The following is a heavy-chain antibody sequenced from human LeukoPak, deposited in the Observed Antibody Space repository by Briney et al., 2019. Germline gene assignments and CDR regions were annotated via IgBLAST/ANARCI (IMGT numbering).Heavy chain of an antibody. D-gene: IGHD3-10*01. CDR1: GFTFTSSA. V-gene: IGHV1-58*02. CDR2: IVVGSGNT. CDR3: AAGRITMVRGAPDAFDI. Sequence: GASVKVSCKASGFTFTSSAMQWVRQARGQRLEWIGWIVVGSGNTNYAQKFQERVTITRDMSTSTAYMELSSLRSEDTAVYYCAAGRITMVRGAPDAFDIWGQGTMVTVSS. J-gene: IGHJ3*02.